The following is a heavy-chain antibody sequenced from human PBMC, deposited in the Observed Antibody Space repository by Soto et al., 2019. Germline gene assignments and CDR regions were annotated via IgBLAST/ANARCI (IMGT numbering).Heavy chain of an antibody. CDR1: GFTFSSYA. D-gene: IGHD4-17*01. J-gene: IGHJ6*02. CDR3: AKDLYGDPRRDV. V-gene: IGHV3-23*01. CDR2: ISGSGGST. Sequence: GGSLRLSCAASGFTFSSYAMSCVRQAPGKGLEWVSAISGSGGSTYYADSVKGRFTISRDNSKNTLYLQMNSLRAEDTAVYYCAKDLYGDPRRDVWGQGTTVTVSS.